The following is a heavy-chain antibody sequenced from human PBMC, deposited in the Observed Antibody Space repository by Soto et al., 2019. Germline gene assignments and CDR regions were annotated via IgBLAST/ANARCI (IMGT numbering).Heavy chain of an antibody. D-gene: IGHD1-1*01. CDR3: AGGRYGDY. CDR1: GYTFTSYG. V-gene: IGHV1-18*01. CDR2: ISAHNGNT. J-gene: IGHJ4*02. Sequence: QVHLVQSGAEVKKPGASVKVSCKCSGYTFTSYGITWVRQAPGQGLEWMGWISAHNGNTDYAQKLQGRVTVTRDTSTSTAYMELRSLRADDTAGCYCAGGRYGDYWGQGALVTVSS.